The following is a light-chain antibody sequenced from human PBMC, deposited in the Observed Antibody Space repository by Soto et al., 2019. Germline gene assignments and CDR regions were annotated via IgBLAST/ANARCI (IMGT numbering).Light chain of an antibody. CDR1: HSVSTR. J-gene: IGKJ4*01. Sequence: EIVMTQSPATLSVSPGERATLSCRASHSVSTRLAWYQQKPGQAPRLLIYDASTRATGLPARFSGSGSGTDFTITISSLQSEDFAVYYWQHYTNWPLTFGGGTKVEIK. CDR2: DAS. CDR3: QHYTNWPLT. V-gene: IGKV3-15*01.